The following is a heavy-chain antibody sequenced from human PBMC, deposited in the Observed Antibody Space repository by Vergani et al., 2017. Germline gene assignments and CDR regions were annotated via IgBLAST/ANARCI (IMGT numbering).Heavy chain of an antibody. CDR2: IYYSGST. CDR3: ARHLVGGYSSSSGKDGFIATPYNWFDP. CDR1: GGSISSSSYY. Sequence: QLQLQESGPGLVKPSETLSLTCTVSGGSISSSSYYWGWIRQPPGKGLEWIGSIYYSGSTYYNPSLKSRVTISVDTSKNQFSLKLSSVTAADTAVYYCARHLVGGYSSSSGKDGFIATPYNWFDPWGQGTLVTVSS. J-gene: IGHJ5*02. D-gene: IGHD6-6*01. V-gene: IGHV4-39*01.